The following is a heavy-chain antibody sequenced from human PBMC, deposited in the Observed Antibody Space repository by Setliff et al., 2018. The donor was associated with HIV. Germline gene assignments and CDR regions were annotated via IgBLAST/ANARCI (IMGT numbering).Heavy chain of an antibody. V-gene: IGHV1-69-2*01. CDR3: ARGTTATDYYYYMDV. CDR1: GYTFTDYY. D-gene: IGHD4-17*01. J-gene: IGHJ6*03. Sequence: ASVKVSCKASGYTFTDYYMHWVQQAPGKGLEWMGRVEPQHGETIFAGKFQGRVTITADTSADTAYMELSSLRSEDTAVYFCARGTTATDYYYYMDVWGKGTSVTVSS. CDR2: VEPQHGET.